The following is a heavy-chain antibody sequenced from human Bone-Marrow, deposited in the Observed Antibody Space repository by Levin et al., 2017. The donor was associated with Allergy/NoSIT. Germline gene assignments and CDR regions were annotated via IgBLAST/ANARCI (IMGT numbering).Heavy chain of an antibody. V-gene: IGHV4-59*01. CDR2: IYYSGST. J-gene: IGHJ6*03. CDR1: GGSISRFY. CDR3: AGGDASPARFYMDV. Sequence: SETLSLTCSVSGGSISRFYWSWVRQPPGKGLEWIGYIYYSGSTIYNPSLKSRVTISLDTPKSQFSLKLTPVTAADTALYFCAGGDASPARFYMDVWGKGTTVTVSS. D-gene: IGHD5-24*01.